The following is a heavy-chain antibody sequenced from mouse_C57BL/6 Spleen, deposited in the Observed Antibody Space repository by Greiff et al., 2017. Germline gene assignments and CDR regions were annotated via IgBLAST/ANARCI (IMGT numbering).Heavy chain of an antibody. D-gene: IGHD1-1*01. Sequence: VQVVESGPGLVQPSQSLSITCTVSGFSLTSYGVHWVRQSPGKGLEWLGVIWSGGSTDYNAAFISRLSISKDNSKSQVFFKMNSLHADDTAIYYCAGSYYYGSSGTSFDYWGQGTTLTVSS. CDR2: IWSGGST. J-gene: IGHJ2*01. V-gene: IGHV2-2*01. CDR1: GFSLTSYG. CDR3: AGSYYYGSSGTSFDY.